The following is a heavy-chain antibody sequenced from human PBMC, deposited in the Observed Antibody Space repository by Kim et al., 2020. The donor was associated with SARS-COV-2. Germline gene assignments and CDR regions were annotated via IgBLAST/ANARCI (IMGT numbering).Heavy chain of an antibody. CDR3: ASEGRYFDWLPWGVGWFDP. V-gene: IGHV3-48*02. Sequence: GGSLRLSCAASGFTFSSYSMNWVRQAPGKGLEWVSYISSSSSTIYYADSVKGRFTISRDNAKNSLYLQMNSLRDEDTAVYYCASEGRYFDWLPWGVGWFDPWGQGTLVTVSS. CDR1: GFTFSSYS. CDR2: ISSSSSTI. J-gene: IGHJ5*02. D-gene: IGHD3-9*01.